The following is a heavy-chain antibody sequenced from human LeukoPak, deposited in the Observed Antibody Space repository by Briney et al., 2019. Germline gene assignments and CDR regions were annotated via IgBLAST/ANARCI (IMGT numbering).Heavy chain of an antibody. CDR2: IYSGGST. CDR1: GFTVSSNY. V-gene: IGHV3-53*01. D-gene: IGHD3-22*01. Sequence: GGSLRLSCAASGFTVSSNYMSWVRQAPGKGLEWVSVIYSGGSTYYADSVEGRFTISRDNSKNTLYLQMNSLRAEDTAVYYCARGREYYDSSGYLRVSLFDCWGHGTLVTVSS. CDR3: ARGREYYDSSGYLRVSLFDC. J-gene: IGHJ4*01.